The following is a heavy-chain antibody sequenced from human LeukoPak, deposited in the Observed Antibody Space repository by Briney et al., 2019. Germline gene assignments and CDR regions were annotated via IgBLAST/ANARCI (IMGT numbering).Heavy chain of an antibody. CDR2: ISGSGGST. CDR3: ARGTDYPKVRLDY. Sequence: PGGSLRLSCVASGFTFSSYSMNWVRQAPGKGLEWVSAISGSGGSTYYADSVKGRFTISRDNSKNTLYLQMNSLRTEDTAVYYCARGTDYPKVRLDYWGQGTLVTVSS. CDR1: GFTFSSYS. D-gene: IGHD4-11*01. J-gene: IGHJ4*02. V-gene: IGHV3-23*01.